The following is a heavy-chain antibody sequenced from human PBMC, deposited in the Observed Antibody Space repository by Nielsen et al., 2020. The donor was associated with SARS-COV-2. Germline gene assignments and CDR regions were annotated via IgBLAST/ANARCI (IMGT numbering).Heavy chain of an antibody. Sequence: GESLKISCAASGFTFSSYSMNWVRQAPGKGLEWVSGISWNSGSIGYADSVKGRFTISRDNAKNSLYLQMNSLRAEDTAVYYCARRSHLDYWGQGTLVTVSS. CDR3: ARRSHLDY. D-gene: IGHD6-13*01. CDR1: GFTFSSYS. J-gene: IGHJ4*02. CDR2: ISWNSGSI. V-gene: IGHV3-48*04.